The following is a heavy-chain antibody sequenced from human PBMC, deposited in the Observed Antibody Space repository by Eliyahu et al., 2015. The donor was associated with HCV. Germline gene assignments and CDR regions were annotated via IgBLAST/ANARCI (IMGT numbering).Heavy chain of an antibody. J-gene: IGHJ6*02. Sequence: QVQLQQWGAGLLKPSETLSLTCAVYGGSFSXYYWSWIRQPPGKGLEWIGEINHSGSTNYNPSLKSRVTISVDTSKNQFSLKLSSVTAADTAVYYCRVVPAAKTEPRYYYYGMDVWGQGTTVTVSS. CDR3: RVVPAAKTEPRYYYYGMDV. CDR1: GGSFSXYY. D-gene: IGHD2-2*01. V-gene: IGHV4-34*01. CDR2: INHSGST.